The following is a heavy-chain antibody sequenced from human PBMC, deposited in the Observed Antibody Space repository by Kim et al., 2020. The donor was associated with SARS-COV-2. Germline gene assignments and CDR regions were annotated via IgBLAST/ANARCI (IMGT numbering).Heavy chain of an antibody. CDR3: ARSSSSWLGD. Sequence: GGSLRLSCAASGFTFSSYAMHWVRQAPGKGLEWVAVISYDGSNKYYADSVKGRFTISRDNSKNTLYLQMNSLRAEDTAVYYCARSSSSWLGDWGQGTLVTVSS. V-gene: IGHV3-30*04. CDR2: ISYDGSNK. J-gene: IGHJ4*02. CDR1: GFTFSSYA. D-gene: IGHD6-13*01.